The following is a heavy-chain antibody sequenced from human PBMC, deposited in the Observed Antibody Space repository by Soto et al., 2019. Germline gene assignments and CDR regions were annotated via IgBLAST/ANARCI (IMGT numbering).Heavy chain of an antibody. CDR2: ISGSGGST. Sequence: EVQLLESGGGLVQPGGSLRLSCAASGFTFSSYAMNWVRQTPGKGLEWVSAISGSGGSTYYADSVKGRFTISRDNSKNTLYLQMNSLRAEDTAVYYCAKGRVRSGWHFDHWGQGTLVTVSS. D-gene: IGHD6-19*01. CDR3: AKGRVRSGWHFDH. V-gene: IGHV3-23*01. J-gene: IGHJ4*02. CDR1: GFTFSSYA.